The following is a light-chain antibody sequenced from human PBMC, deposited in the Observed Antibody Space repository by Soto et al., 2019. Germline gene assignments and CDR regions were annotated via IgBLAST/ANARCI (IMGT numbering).Light chain of an antibody. J-gene: IGKJ1*01. CDR2: GAY. Sequence: EIVVTQSPATLSVSPGERATLSCRASQSVSSNLAWYQQKPGQAPRLLIYGAYTRATGIPARFSGSGSGTEFTLTISSLQSEDFAVYYCQQYNNWPPRTFGQGTKVEIK. CDR1: QSVSSN. V-gene: IGKV3-15*01. CDR3: QQYNNWPPRT.